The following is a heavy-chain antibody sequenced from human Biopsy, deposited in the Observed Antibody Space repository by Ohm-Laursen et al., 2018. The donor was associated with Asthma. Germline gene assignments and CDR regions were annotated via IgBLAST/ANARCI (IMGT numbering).Heavy chain of an antibody. V-gene: IGHV3-11*01. CDR1: GFTFSEYY. Sequence: SLRLSCAASGFTFSEYYMSWIRQAPGKGLEWVSYISSSGSTIYYADSVKGRFTISRDNAKNSLYLQMNSLRAEDTAVYYCARDREVYGSGIGALYYYYYYGMDVWGQGTTVTVSS. J-gene: IGHJ6*02. CDR2: ISSSGSTI. D-gene: IGHD3-10*01. CDR3: ARDREVYGSGIGALYYYYYYGMDV.